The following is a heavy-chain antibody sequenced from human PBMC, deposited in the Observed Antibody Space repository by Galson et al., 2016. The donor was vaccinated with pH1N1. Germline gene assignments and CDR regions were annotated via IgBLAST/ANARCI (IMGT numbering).Heavy chain of an antibody. CDR1: GYILTGKF. CDR3: ARAVRPGYYYGLDV. CDR2: INPDRGGT. D-gene: IGHD3-10*01. Sequence: SVKVSCKASGYILTGKFIHWVRQAPGQGLEWMGRINPDRGGTKFAQRFQDRVTLTRDTSMRTAYIELRGLRYYETAIYYCARAVRPGYYYGLDVWGQGTTVIVSS. V-gene: IGHV1-2*06. J-gene: IGHJ6*02.